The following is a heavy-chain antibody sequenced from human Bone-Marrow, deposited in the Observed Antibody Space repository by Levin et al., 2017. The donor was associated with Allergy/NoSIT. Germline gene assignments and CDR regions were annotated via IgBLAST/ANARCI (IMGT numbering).Heavy chain of an antibody. D-gene: IGHD3-16*01. CDR2: ISPNSGDT. V-gene: IGHV1-2*06. Sequence: ASVKVSCKASGYTFTAYYINWVRQAPGQGLEWMGRISPNSGDTNYAQKFQGRVTLTRDTSITTAYMELTRLRSDDTAVYYCARPHYDYLWGSSLGDWFDPWGQGTLVTVSS. CDR3: ARPHYDYLWGSSLGDWFDP. J-gene: IGHJ5*02. CDR1: GYTFTAYY.